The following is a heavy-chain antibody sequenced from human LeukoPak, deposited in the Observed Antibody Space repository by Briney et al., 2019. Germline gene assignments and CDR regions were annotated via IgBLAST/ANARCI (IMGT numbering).Heavy chain of an antibody. CDR1: GVSISSHY. J-gene: IGHJ5*02. V-gene: IGHV4-59*11. CDR3: ARGGQWEVLLA. CDR2: IYRETT. Sequence: PSETLSLTCTVSGVSISSHYWSWIRQSPGKGLEWIGFIYRETTNYNPSVRSRLTISEDTSRNQISLRLTSVTAADTAVYFCARGGQWEVLLAWGQGTLVTVSS. D-gene: IGHD2/OR15-2a*01.